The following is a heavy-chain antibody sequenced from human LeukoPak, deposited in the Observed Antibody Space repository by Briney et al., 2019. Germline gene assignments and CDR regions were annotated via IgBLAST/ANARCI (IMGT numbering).Heavy chain of an antibody. J-gene: IGHJ6*02. D-gene: IGHD5-12*01. V-gene: IGHV4-34*01. CDR3: AKGAEERWLQLFGYYYYGMDV. Sequence: PSETLSLTCAVYGGSFSGYYWSWIRQPPGKGLEWIGEINQSGSTSYHPSLKSRATISVDTSKNQFSLKLSSVTAADTAVYYCAKGAEERWLQLFGYYYYGMDVWGQGTTVTVSS. CDR2: INQSGST. CDR1: GGSFSGYY.